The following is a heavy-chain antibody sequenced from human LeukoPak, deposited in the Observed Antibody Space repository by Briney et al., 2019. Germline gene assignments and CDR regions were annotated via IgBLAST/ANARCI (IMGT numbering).Heavy chain of an antibody. CDR1: GFTFSSYS. CDR2: ISGSSSYI. D-gene: IGHD6-25*01. J-gene: IGHJ3*02. V-gene: IGHV3-21*01. CDR3: ARRSAAKDAFDI. Sequence: GGSLRLSCAASGFTFSSYSMNWVRQAPGKGLEWVSSISGSSSYIYYADSVKGRFTISRDNAKNSLYLQMNSLRAEDTAVYYCARRSAAKDAFDIWGQGTKVTVSS.